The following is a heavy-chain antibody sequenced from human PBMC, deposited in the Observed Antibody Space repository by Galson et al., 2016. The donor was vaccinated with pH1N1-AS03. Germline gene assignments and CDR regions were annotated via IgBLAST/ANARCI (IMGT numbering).Heavy chain of an antibody. Sequence: SLRLSCATSGFTFTDFDVSWVRQAPGRGLEWVSATSSSGGSTYYAESVKGRVTISRDYSKNTVDLQMNSLRAEETAVYYCAKDRNDYRLHYFYGSDFWGPATTVIVSS. D-gene: IGHD1-1*01. CDR2: TSSSGGST. V-gene: IGHV3-23*01. CDR3: AKDRNDYRLHYFYGSDF. CDR1: GFTFTDFD. J-gene: IGHJ6*02.